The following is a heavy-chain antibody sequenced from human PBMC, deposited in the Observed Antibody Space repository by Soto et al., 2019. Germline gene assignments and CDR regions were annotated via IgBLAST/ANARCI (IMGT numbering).Heavy chain of an antibody. CDR2: VFYSGTT. J-gene: IGHJ4*02. D-gene: IGHD3-16*02. CDR1: GDSFSSGGYY. Sequence: SETLSLTCTVSGDSFSSGGYYWSWIRQHPGKGLEWIGYVFYSGTTYYSPSLKSRVSISVDTSKNQFSLSLSSVTAADTAVYYCARTTTYYDYIWGSYRPKDFDFWGQGTLVTVPS. V-gene: IGHV4-31*03. CDR3: ARTTTYYDYIWGSYRPKDFDF.